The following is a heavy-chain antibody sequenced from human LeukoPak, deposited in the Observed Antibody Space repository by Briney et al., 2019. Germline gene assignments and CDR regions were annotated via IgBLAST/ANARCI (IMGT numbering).Heavy chain of an antibody. V-gene: IGHV5-51*01. CDR3: ARWDSAGRDYIDY. CDR2: IYPGDSDI. Sequence: GESLQIAYEGSGYSFTSYWIGWVRQMPGKGLEWMGIIYPGDSDIRYSPSFQGQVTISAENSTSTAYLQWSSLKASDTAMYYCARWDSAGRDYIDYWGQGTLVTVSS. CDR1: GYSFTSYW. D-gene: IGHD6-13*01. J-gene: IGHJ4*02.